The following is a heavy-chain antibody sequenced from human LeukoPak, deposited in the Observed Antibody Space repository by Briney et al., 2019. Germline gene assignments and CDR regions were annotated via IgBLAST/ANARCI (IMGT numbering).Heavy chain of an antibody. CDR2: ISGSGST. J-gene: IGHJ4*02. Sequence: SETLSLTCTVSGGSISSYYWSWIRQPPGQGLEWIGYISGSGSTNYNPFLKSRITISVDTSGNQLSLKLSSVTAADTAVYYCARKISYISVFDYWGQGTLVTVSS. V-gene: IGHV4-59*01. CDR1: GGSISSYY. D-gene: IGHD2-15*01. CDR3: ARKISYISVFDY.